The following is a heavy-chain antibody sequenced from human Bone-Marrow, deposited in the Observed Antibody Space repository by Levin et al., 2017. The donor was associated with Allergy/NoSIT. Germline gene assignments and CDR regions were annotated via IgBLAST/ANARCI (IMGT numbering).Heavy chain of an antibody. CDR3: ARIPDTTSEFDY. CDR1: GGSIRSGGYY. V-gene: IGHV4-31*03. CDR2: IYDSGST. D-gene: IGHD5-18*01. J-gene: IGHJ4*02. Sequence: SETLSLTCTVSGGSIRSGGYYWSWIRQHPGKGLEWIGYIYDSGSTSYNPSLESRVAISVDTSKNQFYLKLTSLTAADAAVYYCARIPDTTSEFDYWGQGTLVTVSS.